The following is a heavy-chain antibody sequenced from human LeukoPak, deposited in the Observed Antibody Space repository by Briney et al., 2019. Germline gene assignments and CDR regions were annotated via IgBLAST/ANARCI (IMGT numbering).Heavy chain of an antibody. J-gene: IGHJ4*02. CDR3: AKGRDSYNPFDY. D-gene: IGHD5-24*01. Sequence: GGSLRLSCAASGFTFSSYTMTWVRQAPGKGLDWVSSINSDGDSTYFAHSVKGRFTISRDNSKNTVHLQLNRLRVEDTAVYYCAKGRDSYNPFDYWGQGTLVTVSS. V-gene: IGHV3-23*01. CDR1: GFTFSSYT. CDR2: INSDGDST.